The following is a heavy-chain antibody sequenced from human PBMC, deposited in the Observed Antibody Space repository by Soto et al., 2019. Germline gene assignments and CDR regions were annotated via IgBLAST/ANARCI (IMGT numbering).Heavy chain of an antibody. CDR3: AYRRPSGRFFDS. J-gene: IGHJ4*02. V-gene: IGHV2-5*02. Sequence: QITLKESGPTLVKPTQTLTLTCTFSGFSLSTNGVGVGWIRQPPGKALEWLGLLYWDDDKRYSPSLKSRLTITKDTSTDHVVLTMTNMEPVDTATYYCAYRRPSGRFFDSWGQGTLVTVSS. CDR2: LYWDDDK. CDR1: GFSLSTNGVG. D-gene: IGHD3-3*01.